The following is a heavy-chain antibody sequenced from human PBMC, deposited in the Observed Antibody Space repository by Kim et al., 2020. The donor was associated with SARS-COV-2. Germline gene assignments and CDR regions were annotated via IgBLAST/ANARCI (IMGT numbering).Heavy chain of an antibody. CDR1: GGTFSSYA. D-gene: IGHD3-10*01. Sequence: SVKVSCKASGGTFSSYAISWVRQAPGQGLEWMGGIIPIFGTANYAQKFQGRVTITADESTSTAYMELSSLRSEDTAVYYCARDLGLKFGVGYDAFDIWGQGTMVTVFS. J-gene: IGHJ3*02. CDR3: ARDLGLKFGVGYDAFDI. V-gene: IGHV1-69*13. CDR2: IIPIFGTA.